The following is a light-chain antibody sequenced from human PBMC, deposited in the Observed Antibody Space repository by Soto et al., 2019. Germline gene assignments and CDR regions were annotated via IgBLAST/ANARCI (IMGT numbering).Light chain of an antibody. CDR2: GAS. V-gene: IGKV3-15*01. J-gene: IGKJ1*01. CDR1: QSVSNY. Sequence: EILMTQSPATLSVSPGERATLSCRASQSVSNYSAWYQQIPGQPPRLLIYGASTRATGIPARFSGSGSGTEFTLTISSLQSEDFAVYSCQQYNNWPRTFGQGTKVEIK. CDR3: QQYNNWPRT.